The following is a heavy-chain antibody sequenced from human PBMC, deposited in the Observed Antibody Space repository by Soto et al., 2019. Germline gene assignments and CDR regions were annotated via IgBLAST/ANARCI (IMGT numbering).Heavy chain of an antibody. J-gene: IGHJ4*02. CDR3: AKTIAVAGTEADY. CDR2: ISYDGSNK. Sequence: QVQLVESGGGVVQPGRSLRLSCAASGFTFSSYGMHWVRQAPGKGLEWVAVISYDGSNKYYADSVKGRFTISRDNSKNTLYLQMNSLRAEDTAVYYSAKTIAVAGTEADYWGQGTLVTVSS. D-gene: IGHD6-19*01. CDR1: GFTFSSYG. V-gene: IGHV3-30*18.